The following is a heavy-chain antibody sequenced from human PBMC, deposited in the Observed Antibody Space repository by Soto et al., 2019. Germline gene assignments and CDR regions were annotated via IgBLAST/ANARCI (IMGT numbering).Heavy chain of an antibody. CDR1: TGSFTGHF. V-gene: IGHV4-34*01. D-gene: IGHD4-17*01. CDR3: ARETYGDYVGYFDP. Sequence: SETLSLTCAVNTGSFTGHFWGWIRQPPGKGLEWIGEINPTRGTNYNPSLKSRVAISIEMSTNQFSLTLSSVTAADTAVYYCARETYGDYVGYFDPWGQGIQVTVSS. CDR2: INPTRGT. J-gene: IGHJ5*02.